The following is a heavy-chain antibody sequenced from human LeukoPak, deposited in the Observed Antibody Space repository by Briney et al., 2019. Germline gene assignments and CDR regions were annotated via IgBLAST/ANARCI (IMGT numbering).Heavy chain of an antibody. CDR3: ARGVRNSGSYYVDY. Sequence: ASVKVPCKASGGTFSSYATSWVRQAPGQGLEWMGGIIPIIGTTNYAQKFQGRVTITADESTSTGYMELSSLRSEDTAVYYCARGVRNSGSYYVDYWGQGTLVTVSS. D-gene: IGHD1-26*01. V-gene: IGHV1-69*01. CDR2: IIPIIGTT. CDR1: GGTFSSYA. J-gene: IGHJ4*02.